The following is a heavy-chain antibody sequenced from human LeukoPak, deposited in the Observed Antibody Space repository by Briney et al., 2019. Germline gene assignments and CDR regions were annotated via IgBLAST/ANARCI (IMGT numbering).Heavy chain of an antibody. CDR3: AGISGYVKYYYYYGMDV. CDR1: GGSISSSSYY. J-gene: IGHJ6*02. D-gene: IGHD5-12*01. Sequence: KTSETLSLTCTVSGGSISSSSYYWGWIRQPPGKGLEWIGSIYYSGSTYYNPSLKSRVTISVDTSKNQFSLKLSSVTAADTAVYYCAGISGYVKYYYYYGMDVWGQGTTVTVSS. CDR2: IYYSGST. V-gene: IGHV4-39*07.